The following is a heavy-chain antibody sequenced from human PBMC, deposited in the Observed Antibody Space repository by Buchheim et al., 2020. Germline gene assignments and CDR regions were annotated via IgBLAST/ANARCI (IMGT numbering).Heavy chain of an antibody. CDR3: AIGRGLDV. V-gene: IGHV3-7*03. J-gene: IGHJ6*02. CDR2: IRGDGDER. Sequence: EVQLVESGGGLVQPGGSLRLSCAVSGFTFSSRWMSWVRQAPEKGLERVANIRGDGDERYYVDSVKGRFTISRDNSKYSLYFPMNSLRAEDTAVYYCAIGRGLDVWGQGTT. CDR1: GFTFSSRW.